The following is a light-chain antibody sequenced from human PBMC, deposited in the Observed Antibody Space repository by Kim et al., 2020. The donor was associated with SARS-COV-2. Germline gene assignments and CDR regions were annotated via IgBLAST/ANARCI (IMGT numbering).Light chain of an antibody. CDR3: YSAADKTGV. V-gene: IGLV3-27*01. CDR1: VLAKKF. CDR2: EDP. J-gene: IGLJ3*02. Sequence: PGRTAGSHGSGEVLAKKFAGWVQLKAGQAPVLVIYEDPGRPSGIPGRFAGSTSGTTVSLTISGAQVEDDADYYCYSAADKTGVFGGGTQLTVL.